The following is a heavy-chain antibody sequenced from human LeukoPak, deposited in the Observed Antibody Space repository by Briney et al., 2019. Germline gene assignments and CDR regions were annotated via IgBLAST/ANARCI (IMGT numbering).Heavy chain of an antibody. CDR2: IKSKANSYAT. CDR1: GFTFSGSA. D-gene: IGHD3-10*02. CDR3: SRLPTRVGYYGLDV. Sequence: PGGSLRLSCAASGFTFSGSAIHWVHQASGKGLGWVGRIKSKANSYATAYAASVKGRITISRDDSKNTAYLQMNSLETEDAAVYYCSRLPTRVGYYGLDVWGQGTTVTVSS. J-gene: IGHJ6*02. V-gene: IGHV3-73*01.